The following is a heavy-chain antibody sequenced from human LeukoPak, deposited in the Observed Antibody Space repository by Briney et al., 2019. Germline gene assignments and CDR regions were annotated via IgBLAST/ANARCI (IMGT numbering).Heavy chain of an antibody. V-gene: IGHV3-9*01. D-gene: IGHD1-14*01. CDR2: ISWNSGSI. J-gene: IGHJ4*02. Sequence: GRSLRLSCAASGFTFDDYAMHWVRQAPGKGLEWVSGISWNSGSIGYADSVKGRFTISRDNAKNSLYLQMNSLRAEDTAVYYCAKVAEQYYFDYWGQGTLVTVSS. CDR1: GFTFDDYA. CDR3: AKVAEQYYFDY.